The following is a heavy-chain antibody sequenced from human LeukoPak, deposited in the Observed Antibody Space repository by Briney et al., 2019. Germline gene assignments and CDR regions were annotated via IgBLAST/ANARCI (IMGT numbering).Heavy chain of an antibody. Sequence: GGSLRLSCAASGFTFSGYMVTWVRQAPGKGLEWVSSISSGSSYIYYEDSVKGRFTISRDNGKNSLYLQMSSLRAEDTAVYYCAIAVDSISGTGDTFDIWGQGTMVTVSS. CDR1: GFTFSGYM. J-gene: IGHJ3*02. D-gene: IGHD3-3*01. V-gene: IGHV3-21*01. CDR2: ISSGSSYI. CDR3: AIAVDSISGTGDTFDI.